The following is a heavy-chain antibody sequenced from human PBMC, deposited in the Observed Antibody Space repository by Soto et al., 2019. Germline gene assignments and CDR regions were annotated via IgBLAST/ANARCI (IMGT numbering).Heavy chain of an antibody. V-gene: IGHV3-30-3*01. Sequence: QVQLVESGGGVVQPGRSLRLSCAASGFTFSSYAMHWVRQAPGKGLEWVAVISYDGSNKYYADSVKGRFTISRDNSKNTLYLQMNSLRAEDTAVYYCAREAPGGAWAFDIWGQGTMVTVSS. CDR2: ISYDGSNK. CDR1: GFTFSSYA. D-gene: IGHD3-10*01. J-gene: IGHJ3*02. CDR3: AREAPGGAWAFDI.